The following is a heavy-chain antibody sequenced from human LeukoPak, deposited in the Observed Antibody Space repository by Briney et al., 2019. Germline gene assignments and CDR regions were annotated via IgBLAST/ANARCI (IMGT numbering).Heavy chain of an antibody. CDR1: GFTFSSYG. J-gene: IGHJ4*02. CDR3: AKDLEYYYDSSGTY. D-gene: IGHD3-22*01. V-gene: IGHV3-30*02. CDR2: IRYDGSNK. Sequence: GGSLRLSCAASGFTFSSYGMHWVRQAPGKGLEWVAFIRYDGSNKYYADSVKGRFTISRDNSRNTLYLQMNSLRAEDTAVYYCAKDLEYYYDSSGTYWGQGTLVTVSS.